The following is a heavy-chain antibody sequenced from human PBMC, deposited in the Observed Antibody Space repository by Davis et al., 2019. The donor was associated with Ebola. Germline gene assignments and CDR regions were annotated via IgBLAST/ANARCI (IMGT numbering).Heavy chain of an antibody. CDR3: AKPIGGYDSSGYSDY. CDR2: ISGSGGST. J-gene: IGHJ4*02. D-gene: IGHD3-22*01. CDR1: EFTFSGYA. V-gene: IGHV3-23*01. Sequence: GESLKISCAASEFTFSGYAMSCVRQAPGKGLEWVSAISGSGGSTYYAGSVKGRFTISRDNSRNTLYLQMNSLRAEDTAVYYCAKPIGGYDSSGYSDYWGQGTLVTVSS.